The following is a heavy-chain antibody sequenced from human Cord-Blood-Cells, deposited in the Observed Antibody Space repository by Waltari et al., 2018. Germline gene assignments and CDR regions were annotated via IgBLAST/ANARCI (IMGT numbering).Heavy chain of an antibody. V-gene: IGHV1-69*01. CDR1: GGTLSRYA. J-gene: IGHJ3*02. D-gene: IGHD4-4*01. CDR3: ARSPRDYSNYKDAFDI. CDR2: IIPIFGTA. Sequence: QVHLMQSAAAVKKTGSSVKFSCEAAGGTLSRYAISCVQQSPGQGLEWMGGIIPIFGTANYAQKFQGRVTITADEATSTAYMELSSLRSEDTAVYYCARSPRDYSNYKDAFDIWGQGTMVTVSS.